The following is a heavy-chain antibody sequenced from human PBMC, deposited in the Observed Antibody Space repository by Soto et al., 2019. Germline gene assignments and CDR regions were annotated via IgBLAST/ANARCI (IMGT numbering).Heavy chain of an antibody. D-gene: IGHD4-4*01. CDR2: IYSGGST. V-gene: IGHV3-53*01. J-gene: IGHJ6*02. CDR1: GFTVSSNY. Sequence: GGSLRLSCAASGFTVSSNYMSWVRQAPGKWLEWVSVIYSGGSTYYADSVKGRFTISRDNSKNTLYLQMNSLRAEDTAVYYCAREEVALTTRGSYYYYGMDVWGQGTTVTV. CDR3: AREEVALTTRGSYYYYGMDV.